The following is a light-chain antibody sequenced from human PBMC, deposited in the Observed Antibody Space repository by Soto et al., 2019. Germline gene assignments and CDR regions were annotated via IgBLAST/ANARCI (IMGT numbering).Light chain of an antibody. J-gene: IGKJ4*01. Sequence: EIVLTQSPGTLSLSPGERATLSCRASQSVSRTYLAWYQQKPGQAPGPLIYGASSRATGIPDRFSGSGSGTDFTLTISRLETEDFALYYWQLYGSSPLIFCVGTKVEIK. V-gene: IGKV3-20*01. CDR2: GAS. CDR3: QLYGSSPLI. CDR1: QSVSRTY.